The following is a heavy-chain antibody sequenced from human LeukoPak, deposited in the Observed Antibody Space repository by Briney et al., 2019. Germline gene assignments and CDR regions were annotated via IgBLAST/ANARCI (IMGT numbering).Heavy chain of an antibody. CDR3: ARDAYCSSTSCYPEQNWFDP. CDR1: GYTFTTYD. CDR2: MNPTSGNT. Sequence: AASVKVSCKASGYTFTTYDINWVRQATGQGPEWLGWMNPTSGNTGYARQLQGRVTMTRDTSINTAYMELSSLRSEDTAVYYCARDAYCSSTSCYPEQNWFDPWGQGTLVTVSS. D-gene: IGHD2-2*01. V-gene: IGHV1-8*01. J-gene: IGHJ5*02.